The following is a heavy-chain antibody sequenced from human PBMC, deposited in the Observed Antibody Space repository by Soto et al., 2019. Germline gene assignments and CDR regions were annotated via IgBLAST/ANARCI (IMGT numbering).Heavy chain of an antibody. CDR2: IRLSGSAS. CDR1: GFTFSSYT. J-gene: IGHJ3*02. CDR3: VRDRRYAFDI. D-gene: IGHD3-3*01. V-gene: IGHV3-48*02. Sequence: GGSLRLSCAASGFTFSSYTMNWVRQAPGKGLEWLAYIRLSGSASYYTASVKGRFTISRDNAKNSLYLQMYSLTDEDTAVYYCVRDRRYAFDIWGQGAMVTVSS.